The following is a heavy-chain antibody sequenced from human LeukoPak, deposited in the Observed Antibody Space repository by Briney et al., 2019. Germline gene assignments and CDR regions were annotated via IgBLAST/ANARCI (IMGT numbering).Heavy chain of an antibody. CDR1: GFRFSSYA. Sequence: GGSLRLSCAASGFRFSSYAMNWVRQAPGKGLEWVSYISSSSSTIYYADSVKGRFTISRDNAKNSLYLQMNSLRDEDTAVYYCARGGYSYGPFCDYWGLGTLVTVSS. CDR2: ISSSSSTI. V-gene: IGHV3-48*02. CDR3: ARGGYSYGPFCDY. J-gene: IGHJ4*02. D-gene: IGHD5-18*01.